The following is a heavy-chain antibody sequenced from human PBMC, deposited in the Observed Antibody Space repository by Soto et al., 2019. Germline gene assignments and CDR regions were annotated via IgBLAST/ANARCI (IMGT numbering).Heavy chain of an antibody. CDR3: AKIIAVTGSEDY. CDR2: ISISGGNT. J-gene: IGHJ4*02. D-gene: IGHD3-9*01. V-gene: IGHV3-23*01. Sequence: EVQLLESGGGLVQSGGSLRLSCTASGFTFRSYAMSWVRQAPGKGLEWVSAISISGGNTYYADSVKGRFTISRDNPKNTLYLQMNSLRADDTAVYYCAKIIAVTGSEDYWGQGTLVAVAS. CDR1: GFTFRSYA.